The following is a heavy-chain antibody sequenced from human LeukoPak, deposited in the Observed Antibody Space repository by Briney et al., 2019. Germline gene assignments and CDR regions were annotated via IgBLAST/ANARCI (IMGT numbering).Heavy chain of an antibody. CDR3: ARAVYGDYGDDAFDI. CDR2: IYYSGST. D-gene: IGHD4-17*01. CDR1: GGSISSGDYY. Sequence: SETLSLTCTVSGGSISSGDYYWSWIRQPPGTGLEWIGYIYYSGSTYYNPSLKSRVTISVDTSKNQFSLKLSSVTAADTAVYYCARAVYGDYGDDAFDIWGQGTMVTVSS. V-gene: IGHV4-30-4*01. J-gene: IGHJ3*02.